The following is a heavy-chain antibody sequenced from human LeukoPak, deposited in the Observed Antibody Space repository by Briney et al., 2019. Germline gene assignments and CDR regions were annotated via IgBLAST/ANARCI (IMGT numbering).Heavy chain of an antibody. CDR1: GFTFSSYD. CDR3: ARGRRRDSSGYYYFFDY. V-gene: IGHV3-13*01. CDR2: IGTAGDT. Sequence: GGSLRLSCAASGFTFSSYDMHWVRQATGKGLEWVSAIGTAGDTYYPGSVKGRFTISRENAKNSLYLQMNSLRAGDTAVYYCARGRRRDSSGYYYFFDYWGQGTLVTVS. D-gene: IGHD3-22*01. J-gene: IGHJ4*02.